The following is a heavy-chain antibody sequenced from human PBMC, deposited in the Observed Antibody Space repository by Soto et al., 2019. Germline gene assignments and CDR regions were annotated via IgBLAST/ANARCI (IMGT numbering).Heavy chain of an antibody. Sequence: QVQLQESGPGLVKPSQTLSLTCTVSGGSISSGGYYWSWIRQHPGKGLEWIGYIYYSGSTYYNPSLKSRVTIPVDTSKNQFSLKLSSVTAADTAVYYCARGWVRGVVLDYWGQGTLVTVSS. J-gene: IGHJ4*02. CDR1: GGSISSGGYY. V-gene: IGHV4-31*03. D-gene: IGHD3-10*01. CDR3: ARGWVRGVVLDY. CDR2: IYYSGST.